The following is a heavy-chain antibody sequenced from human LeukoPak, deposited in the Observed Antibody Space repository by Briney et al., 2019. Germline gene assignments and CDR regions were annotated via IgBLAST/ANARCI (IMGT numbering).Heavy chain of an antibody. CDR3: ARVKEGFDI. Sequence: PSETLSLTCTVSGGSISSYYWSWIRQPPGKGLEWIGYIYYSGSTNYNPSLKSRVTMSVDTSKNQFSLKLSSVTAADTAVYYCARVKEGFDIWGQGTMVTVSS. CDR2: IYYSGST. J-gene: IGHJ3*02. D-gene: IGHD4-23*01. V-gene: IGHV4-59*01. CDR1: GGSISSYY.